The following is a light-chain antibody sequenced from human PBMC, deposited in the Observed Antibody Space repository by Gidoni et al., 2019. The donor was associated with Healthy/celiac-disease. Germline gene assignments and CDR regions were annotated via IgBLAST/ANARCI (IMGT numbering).Light chain of an antibody. CDR2: QDS. V-gene: IGLV3-1*01. CDR1: KLGDKY. CDR3: QAWVSSTAV. Sequence: SYAPTRPPSVSVSPGQTASITSSGDKLGDKYACWYQQKPGQSPVLFLYQDSKRPSGIPERFSGSNSGNTATLTISGTQAMDEADDYCQAWVSSTAVFGGGTKLPVL. J-gene: IGLJ2*01.